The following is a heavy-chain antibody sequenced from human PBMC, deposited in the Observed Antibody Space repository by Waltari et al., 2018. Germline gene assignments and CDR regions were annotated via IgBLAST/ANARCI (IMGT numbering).Heavy chain of an antibody. J-gene: IGHJ6*02. CDR3: ARDQYGESFYYAMNV. Sequence: QEKLVESGGGVVQSGRSLKLSCEASGFSFTSYGMHGVREAPGKGLAWVAMIWYDGSNKYYVDSAKGLFDISRDNSRNTLYLQMDSLRAEDTAVYFCARDQYGESFYYAMNVWGQGTAVTVSS. CDR1: GFSFTSYG. D-gene: IGHD1-26*01. V-gene: IGHV3-33*04. CDR2: IWYDGSNK.